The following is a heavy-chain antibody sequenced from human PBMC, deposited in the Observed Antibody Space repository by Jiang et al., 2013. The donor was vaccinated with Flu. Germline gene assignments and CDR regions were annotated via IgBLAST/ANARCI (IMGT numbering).Heavy chain of an antibody. CDR3: AKAFGDTYYGMDV. Sequence: VQLVESGGGLVQPGRSLRLSCAASGFTFDDYAMHWVRQAPGKGLEWVSSISWNSGSIGYADSVKGRFTISRDNAKNSLYLQLNSLRAEDTALYYCAKAFGDTYYGMDVWGQGTTVTVSS. V-gene: IGHV3-9*01. D-gene: IGHD4-17*01. CDR2: ISWNSGSI. CDR1: GFTFDDYA. J-gene: IGHJ6*02.